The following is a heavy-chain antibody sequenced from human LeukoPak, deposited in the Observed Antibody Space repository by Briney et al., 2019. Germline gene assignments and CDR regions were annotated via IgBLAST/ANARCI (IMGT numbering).Heavy chain of an antibody. V-gene: IGHV4-59*08. CDR2: IYYSGST. J-gene: IGHJ4*02. CDR1: GGSISSYY. Sequence: PSETLSLTCTVSGGSISSYYWSWIRQPPGKGLEWIGYIYYSGSTNYNPSLKSRVTISVDTSKNQFSLKLSSVTAADTAVYYCARVRDGGWPRLFDYWGQGTLVTVSS. CDR3: ARVRDGGWPRLFDY. D-gene: IGHD6-19*01.